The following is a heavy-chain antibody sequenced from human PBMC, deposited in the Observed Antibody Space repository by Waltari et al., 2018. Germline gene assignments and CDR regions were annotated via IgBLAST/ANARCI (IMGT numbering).Heavy chain of an antibody. CDR3: ARRTRWGPIDY. J-gene: IGHJ4*02. Sequence: QLQLQESGPGLVKPSETLSLTCTVSGGSISSSSYYWGWIRQPPGKGLGWIGSIYYSGITYYNPSLKSRVTISVDTSKNQFSLKLSSVTAADTAVYYCARRTRWGPIDYWGQGTLVTVSS. D-gene: IGHD7-27*01. CDR2: IYYSGIT. V-gene: IGHV4-39*01. CDR1: GGSISSSSYY.